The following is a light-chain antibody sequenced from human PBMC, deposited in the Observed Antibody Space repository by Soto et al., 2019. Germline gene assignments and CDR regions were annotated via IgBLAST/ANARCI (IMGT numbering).Light chain of an antibody. Sequence: QSVLTQPPSASGTPGQRVTISCSGSSSNIGSNTVNWYQQVPGTAPKLLIYSNNQRPSGVPVRFSGSESDTSASLAISGLESEDEADYYCAAWDYSLSDNVFGGGTKLTVL. J-gene: IGLJ1*01. CDR1: SSNIGSNT. CDR3: AAWDYSLSDNV. CDR2: SNN. V-gene: IGLV1-44*01.